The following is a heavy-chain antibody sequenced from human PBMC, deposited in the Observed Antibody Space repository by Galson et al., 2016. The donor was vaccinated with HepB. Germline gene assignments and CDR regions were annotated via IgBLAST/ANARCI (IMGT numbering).Heavy chain of an antibody. CDR2: TYYRSAWLD. Sequence: CAISGDSVSSNSATWNWIRQSPSRGLEWLGRTYYRSAWLDDYAITVKSPISINPDTSKNRFSLHLSSVTPKDTAVYYCTRERRYCSDGSCYSFDYWGLGILVTVSS. CDR1: GDSVSSNSAT. D-gene: IGHD2-15*01. V-gene: IGHV6-1*01. CDR3: TRERRYCSDGSCYSFDY. J-gene: IGHJ4*02.